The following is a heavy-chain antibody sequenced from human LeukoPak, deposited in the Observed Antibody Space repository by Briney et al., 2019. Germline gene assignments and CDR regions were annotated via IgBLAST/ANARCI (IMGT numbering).Heavy chain of an antibody. CDR2: ISGSGGST. D-gene: IGHD5-12*01. CDR3: AKGPYSGYDLGYFDY. CDR1: VFTFSSYT. J-gene: IGHJ4*02. V-gene: IGHV3-23*01. Sequence: PGGSLRLSCAASVFTFSSYTMSWVRQAPGKGLERVSAISGSGGSTYYADSVKGRFTISRDNSKNTLYLQMNSLRAEDTAVYYCAKGPYSGYDLGYFDYWGQGTLVSVSS.